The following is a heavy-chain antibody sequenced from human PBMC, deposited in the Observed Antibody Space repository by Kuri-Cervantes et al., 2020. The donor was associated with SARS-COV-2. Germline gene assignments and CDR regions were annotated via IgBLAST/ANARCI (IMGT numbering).Heavy chain of an antibody. CDR2: IYSNGDTT. CDR3: VKAVYYYDGSGYPRWDAFDV. D-gene: IGHD3-22*01. V-gene: IGHV3-64D*08. CDR1: GFSFDSYA. J-gene: IGHJ3*01. Sequence: GESLKISCAASGFSFDSYAMHWVRQAPGKGLEYLSGIYSNGDTTFYADSVKGRFTISRDNHKNTLYLQMSSLRADDTAIYYCVKAVYYYDGSGYPRWDAFDVWGRGTTVTVSS.